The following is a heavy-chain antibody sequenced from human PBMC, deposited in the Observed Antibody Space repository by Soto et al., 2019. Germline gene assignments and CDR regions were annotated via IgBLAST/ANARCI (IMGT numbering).Heavy chain of an antibody. Sequence: ASVKVSCKASGYTFTGYYMHWVRQAPGQGLEWMGWINPNSGGTNYAQKFQGRVTMTRDTSISTAYMELSRLRSDDTAVYYCAREWELPLYYYGMVVSGQATTVTVSS. CDR2: INPNSGGT. CDR3: AREWELPLYYYGMVV. J-gene: IGHJ6*02. V-gene: IGHV1-2*02. D-gene: IGHD1-26*01. CDR1: GYTFTGYY.